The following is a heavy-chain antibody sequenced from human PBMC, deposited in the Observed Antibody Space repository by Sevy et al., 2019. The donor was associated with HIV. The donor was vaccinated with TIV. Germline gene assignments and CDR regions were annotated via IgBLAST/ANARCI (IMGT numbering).Heavy chain of an antibody. D-gene: IGHD2-2*01. CDR3: ARDCSSTTCLWGLDV. Sequence: GGSLRLSCSASGFTFDGYAMHWVRQVPGKGLEWVSGVSWNSRNIGYADSVKGRFTISRDNANHFLYLEMNSLRADDTAVYYCARDCSSTTCLWGLDVWGQGTTVTVSS. CDR2: VSWNSRNI. J-gene: IGHJ6*02. CDR1: GFTFDGYA. V-gene: IGHV3-9*01.